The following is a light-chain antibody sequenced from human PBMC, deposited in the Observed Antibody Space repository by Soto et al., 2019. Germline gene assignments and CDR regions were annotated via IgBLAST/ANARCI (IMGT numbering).Light chain of an antibody. CDR3: QQFTKWPIT. CDR1: QSVSSN. CDR2: GAS. J-gene: IGKJ4*01. V-gene: IGKV3-15*01. Sequence: EIVMTQSPGTLSVSPGERAALSCRACQSVSSNLAWYQQKPGQAPRLLIYGASTRATGIPARFSGSGSGTEFTLSISRLQSEDFALYYCQQFTKWPITFGEGARVEIK.